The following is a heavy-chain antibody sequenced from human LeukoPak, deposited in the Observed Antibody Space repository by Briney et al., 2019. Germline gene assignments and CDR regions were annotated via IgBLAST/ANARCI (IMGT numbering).Heavy chain of an antibody. CDR3: AKSQAVTDYYYYYYMDV. CDR1: GFTFSSYA. V-gene: IGHV3-23*01. D-gene: IGHD2-21*02. CDR2: ISGSGGST. J-gene: IGHJ6*03. Sequence: PGGSLRLSCAASGFTFSSYAMSWVRQAPGKGLEWVSAISGSGGSTYYADSVKGRFTISRDNSKNTLYLQMNSLRAEDTAVYYCAKSQAVTDYYYYYYMDVWGKGTTVTVSS.